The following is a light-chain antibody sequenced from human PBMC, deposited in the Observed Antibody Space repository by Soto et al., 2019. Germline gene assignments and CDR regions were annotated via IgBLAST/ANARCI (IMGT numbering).Light chain of an antibody. CDR2: DAI. CDR1: SSDVGRYIF. CDR3: CSHAGSSVV. Sequence: QSVLTQPRSVSGSPGQSVTISCTGTSSDVGRYIFVSWYQQHPGKAPKLIIYDAIKRPSGVPDRFSGSKSGTTASLTISGLQAEDEADYYCCSHAGSSVVFGTGTKLTVL. J-gene: IGLJ1*01. V-gene: IGLV2-11*01.